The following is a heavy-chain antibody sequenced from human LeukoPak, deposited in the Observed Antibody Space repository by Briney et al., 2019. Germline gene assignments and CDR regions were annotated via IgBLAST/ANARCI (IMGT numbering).Heavy chain of an antibody. J-gene: IGHJ6*03. CDR2: ISSSSSTI. CDR3: ARVGGYYYYMDV. D-gene: IGHD3-3*01. CDR1: GLTFSSYS. V-gene: IGHV3-48*04. Sequence: GGSLRLSCAASGLTFSSYSMNWVRQAPGKGLEWVSYISSSSSTIYYADSVKGRFTISRDNAKNSLYLQMNSLRAEDTAVYYCARVGGYYYYMDVWGKGTTVTVSS.